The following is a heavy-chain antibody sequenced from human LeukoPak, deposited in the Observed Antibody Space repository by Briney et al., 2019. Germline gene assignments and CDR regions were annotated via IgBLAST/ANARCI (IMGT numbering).Heavy chain of an antibody. CDR3: ARAPEYYYDSSGQYYFDY. V-gene: IGHV3-23*01. J-gene: IGHJ4*02. Sequence: PGGSLRLSCAASGFSFSNYGMNWVRQAPGKGLEWVSGIIGSGGTTYYADSVKGRFTISRDNSKNTVYLQIDNLRDEDTAVYYCARAPEYYYDSSGQYYFDYWGQGTLVTISS. CDR2: IIGSGGTT. CDR1: GFSFSNYG. D-gene: IGHD3-22*01.